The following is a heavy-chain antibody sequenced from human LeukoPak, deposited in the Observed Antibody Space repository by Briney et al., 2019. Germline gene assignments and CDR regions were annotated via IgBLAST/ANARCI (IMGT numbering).Heavy chain of an antibody. V-gene: IGHV1-18*01. CDR3: AKGGPYYDSSGYSKFDY. Sequence: ASVKVSCKASGYTFTSYGISWVRQAPGQGLEWMGWISAYNGNTNYAQKLQGRVTMTTDTSTSTAYMELRSLRSDDTAVYYCAKGGPYYDSSGYSKFDYWGQGTLVTVSS. CDR2: ISAYNGNT. CDR1: GYTFTSYG. D-gene: IGHD3-22*01. J-gene: IGHJ4*02.